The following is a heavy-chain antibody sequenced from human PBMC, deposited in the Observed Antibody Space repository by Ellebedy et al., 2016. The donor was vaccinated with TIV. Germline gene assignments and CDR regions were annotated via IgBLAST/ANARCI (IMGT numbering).Heavy chain of an antibody. CDR1: GFRFAGHA. Sequence: GESLKISCAASGFRFAGHAMSWVRQAQGTGLEWVSSITGSGDKTYYRNSVRGRFSISRDNSRDTLYLDMNILRGEDTALYSCGTSAGDSSGWFVSWGQGTVVIVSS. J-gene: IGHJ5*01. V-gene: IGHV3-23*01. D-gene: IGHD3-22*01. CDR3: GTSAGDSSGWFVS. CDR2: ITGSGDKT.